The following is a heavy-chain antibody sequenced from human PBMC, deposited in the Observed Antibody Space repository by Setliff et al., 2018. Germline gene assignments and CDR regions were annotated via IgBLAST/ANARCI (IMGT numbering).Heavy chain of an antibody. D-gene: IGHD3-3*01. V-gene: IGHV1-8*02. CDR2: MNPNSGNT. J-gene: IGHJ4*02. CDR1: GYTFASYD. Sequence: ASVKVSCKASGYTFASYDINWVRQAAGQGPEWMGWMNPNSGNTGYAQKFQGRVTMTRNTSISTAYMDLSSLRFEDTAVYYCARAQSWSGGPYYFDNWGQGTLVTVS. CDR3: ARAQSWSGGPYYFDN.